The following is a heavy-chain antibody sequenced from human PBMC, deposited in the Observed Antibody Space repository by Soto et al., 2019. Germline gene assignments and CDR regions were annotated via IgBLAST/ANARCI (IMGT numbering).Heavy chain of an antibody. CDR1: GLSFSNQD. CDR2: IGYDGTKT. Sequence: QVQLVESGGGVVQPGRSLRLSCAVSGLSFSNQDMDWVRQAPGKEPEWVGSIGYDGTKTSYADSVKGRFTISRDNSKNTLYLQMNSLRAEDLAVYYCVRDQLRQTLLLFDYWGQGTRVNVSS. CDR3: VRDQLRQTLLLFDY. V-gene: IGHV3-33*01. J-gene: IGHJ4*02.